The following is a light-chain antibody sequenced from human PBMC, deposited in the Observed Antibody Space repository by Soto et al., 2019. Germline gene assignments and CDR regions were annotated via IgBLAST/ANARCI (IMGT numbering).Light chain of an antibody. J-gene: IGLJ1*01. CDR2: DDN. V-gene: IGLV1-51*01. CDR1: SSNIGGNS. Sequence: QSVLTQPPSVSAAPAQKVTISCSGSSSNIGGNSVSWYQQLPGTAPTLLIYDDNRRPSGIPDRFSGSKSGTSATLGITGFQTGDEADYYCGSWDSSLSAYVFGTGTKVTVL. CDR3: GSWDSSLSAYV.